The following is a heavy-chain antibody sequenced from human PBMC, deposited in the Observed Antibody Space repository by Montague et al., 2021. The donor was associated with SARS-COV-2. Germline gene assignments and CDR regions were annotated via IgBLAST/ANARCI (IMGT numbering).Heavy chain of an antibody. CDR3: VRHGGSSWLVS. CDR2: FYYTGNT. V-gene: IGHV4-39*01. CDR1: RGSISGRSNY. J-gene: IGHJ5*01. Sequence: SETLSLTCTVSRGSISGRSNYWGWVRQTPGKGLEWIGSFYYTGNTYYNPSLKSRVTISVDTSKNQFSLSLRSVTAVDTPVYFCVRHGGSSWLVSWGQGTLVIVSS. D-gene: IGHD2-15*01.